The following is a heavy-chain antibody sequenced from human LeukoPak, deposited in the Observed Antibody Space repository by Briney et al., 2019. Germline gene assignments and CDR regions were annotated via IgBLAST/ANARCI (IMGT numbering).Heavy chain of an antibody. J-gene: IGHJ4*02. CDR2: FHISGST. D-gene: IGHD3-10*01. CDR1: GGSISSRSYC. V-gene: IGHV4-61*09. Sequence: SETLSLTCTVSGGSISSRSYCWSWIRQPAGKGLEWIGHFHISGSTNYNSSLKSRVTIAVDTAKIQFSLKLNSVTAADTAVYFCARRGGYGSGTIWIYYFDYWGQGTLVTVAS. CDR3: ARRGGYGSGTIWIYYFDY.